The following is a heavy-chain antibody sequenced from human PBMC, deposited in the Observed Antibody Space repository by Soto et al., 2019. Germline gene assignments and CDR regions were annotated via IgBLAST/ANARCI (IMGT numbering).Heavy chain of an antibody. V-gene: IGHV1-69*04. Sequence: SVKVSCKASGDTFSFYTINWVRQAPGLGLEWVGRINPIVSMSNYAQKFQGRVSMTADKSTSTAYMELRSLRSDDTAMYYCARDGYSYGYFGPGMDVWGQGTTVTVSS. J-gene: IGHJ6*02. CDR2: INPIVSMS. CDR3: ARDGYSYGYFGPGMDV. CDR1: GDTFSFYT. D-gene: IGHD5-18*01.